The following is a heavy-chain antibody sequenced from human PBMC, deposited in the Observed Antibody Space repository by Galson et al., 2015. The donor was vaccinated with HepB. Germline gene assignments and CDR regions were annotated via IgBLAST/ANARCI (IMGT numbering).Heavy chain of an antibody. D-gene: IGHD3-3*01. CDR3: ARDEAVLDYNFWSGSPHNWFDP. J-gene: IGHJ5*02. CDR2: ISSSGSYK. Sequence: SLRLSCAASGFTFSDYYMSWIRQAPGKGLEWVSYISSSGSYKNYADSVKGRFTISRDNSKKSLYLQMNSLRAEDTAVYYCARDEAVLDYNFWSGSPHNWFDPWGQGTLVTVSS. CDR1: GFTFSDYY. V-gene: IGHV3-11*06.